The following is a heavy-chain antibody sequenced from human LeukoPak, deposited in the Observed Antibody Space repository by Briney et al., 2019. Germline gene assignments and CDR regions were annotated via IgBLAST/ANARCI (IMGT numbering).Heavy chain of an antibody. V-gene: IGHV4-39*01. Sequence: KPSETLSLTCTVSGGSISSSSYYWGWIRQPPGKGLEWIGSIYYSGSTYYNPSLKSRVTISVDTSKNQFSLKLSSVTAADTAVYYCARPGYYSNWFDPWGQGTLVTVSS. J-gene: IGHJ5*02. CDR1: GGSISSSSYY. D-gene: IGHD3-22*01. CDR2: IYYSGST. CDR3: ARPGYYSNWFDP.